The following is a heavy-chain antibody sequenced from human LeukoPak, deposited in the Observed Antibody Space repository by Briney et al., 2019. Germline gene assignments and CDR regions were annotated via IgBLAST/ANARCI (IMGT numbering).Heavy chain of an antibody. V-gene: IGHV4-59*12. CDR2: IYYSGST. J-gene: IGHJ3*02. CDR3: ARSLNMVRHDAFDI. D-gene: IGHD3-10*01. CDR1: GGSISSYY. Sequence: SETLSLTCTVSGGSISSYYWSWIRQPPGKGLEWIGYIYYSGSTNYNPSLKSRVTISVDKSKNQFSLKLTSVTAADTAVYYCARSLNMVRHDAFDIWGQGTMVTVSS.